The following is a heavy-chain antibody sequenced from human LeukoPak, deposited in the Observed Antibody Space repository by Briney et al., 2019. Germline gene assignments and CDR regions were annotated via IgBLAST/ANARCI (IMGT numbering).Heavy chain of an antibody. V-gene: IGHV3-30-3*01. Sequence: GRSLRLSCAASGFTFSSYAMHWVRQAPGKGLEWVAVISYDGSNKYYADSVKGRFTISRGNSKNTLYLQMNSLRAEDTAVYYCATSSYTGFDYWGQGTLVTVSS. CDR1: GFTFSSYA. CDR3: ATSSYTGFDY. CDR2: ISYDGSNK. D-gene: IGHD2-2*02. J-gene: IGHJ4*02.